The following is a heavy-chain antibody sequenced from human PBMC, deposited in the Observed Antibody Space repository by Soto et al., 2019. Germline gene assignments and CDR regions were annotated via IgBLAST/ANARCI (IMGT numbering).Heavy chain of an antibody. V-gene: IGHV3-23*01. J-gene: IGHJ6*02. CDR1: GFTFSSYA. CDR3: ASQSAQLWLSGYCYYYGMDV. CDR2: ISGSGGST. Sequence: GGSLRLSCAASGFTFSSYAMSWGRQAPGKGLEWVSAISGSGGSTYYADSVKGRFTISRDNSKNTLYLQMNSLRAEDTAVYYCASQSAQLWLSGYCYYYGMDVWGQGTTVTVSS. D-gene: IGHD5-18*01.